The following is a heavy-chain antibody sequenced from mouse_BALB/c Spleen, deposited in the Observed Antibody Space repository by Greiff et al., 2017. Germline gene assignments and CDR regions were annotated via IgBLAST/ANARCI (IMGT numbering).Heavy chain of an antibody. CDR1: GYAFTNYL. CDR2: INPGSGGT. Sequence: QVQLQQSGAELVRPGTSVKVSCKASGYAFTNYLIEWVKQRPGQGLEWIGVINPGSGGTNYNEKFKGKATLTADKSSSTAYMQLSSLTSDDSAVYFCARDRYDDYWGQGTTLTVSS. J-gene: IGHJ2*01. V-gene: IGHV1-54*01. CDR3: ARDRYDDY. D-gene: IGHD2-14*01.